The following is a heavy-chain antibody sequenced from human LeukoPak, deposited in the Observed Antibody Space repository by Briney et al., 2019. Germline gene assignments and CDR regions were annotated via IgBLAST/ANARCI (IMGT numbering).Heavy chain of an antibody. CDR3: ARGTKVLRFSEWSPGWGY. CDR2: ISSSGSTI. Sequence: KPGGSLRLSCAASGFTFSDYYMSWIRQAPGKGLEWVSYISSSGSTIYYADSVKGRFTISRDNAKNSLYLQMNSLRAEDTAVYYCARGTKVLRFSEWSPGWGYWGQGTLVTVSS. D-gene: IGHD3-3*01. V-gene: IGHV3-11*01. CDR1: GFTFSDYY. J-gene: IGHJ4*02.